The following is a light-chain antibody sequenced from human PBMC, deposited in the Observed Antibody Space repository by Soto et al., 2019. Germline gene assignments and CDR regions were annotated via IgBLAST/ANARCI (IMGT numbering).Light chain of an antibody. CDR3: TSYTSSSTLGV. V-gene: IGLV2-14*01. Sequence: QSVLTQPASVSGSPGQSITISCTGTSSDVGAYNYVSWYQQHPGKAPKLMIYDISNRPSRVSDRFSGSKSGNTASLTISGLQADDEADYYCTSYTSSSTLGVFGTGTKVTV. J-gene: IGLJ1*01. CDR1: SSDVGAYNY. CDR2: DIS.